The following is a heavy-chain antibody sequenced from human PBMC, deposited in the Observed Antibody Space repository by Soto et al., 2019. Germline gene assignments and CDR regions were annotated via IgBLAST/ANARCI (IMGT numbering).Heavy chain of an antibody. D-gene: IGHD3-22*01. CDR1: GFTFSLYS. CDR3: VRARSTDSRPDY. V-gene: IGHV3-21*01. CDR2: ITSSSSYI. J-gene: IGHJ4*02. Sequence: EVQLVESGGGLVKPGGYLRLSCAASGFTFSLYSMIWVRQAPGKGLEWVASITSSSSYIYYEDSLKGRFTISRDNAKNSLFLQLDSLRAEDTAVYFCVRARSTDSRPDYWGQGTLVTVSS.